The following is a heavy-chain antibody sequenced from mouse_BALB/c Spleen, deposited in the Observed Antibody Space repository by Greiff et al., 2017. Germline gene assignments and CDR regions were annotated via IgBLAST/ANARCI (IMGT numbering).Heavy chain of an antibody. CDR3: TRDNTGDY. V-gene: IGHV1S132*01. CDR1: GYTFTSYW. D-gene: IGHD1-1*01. Sequence: QVQLKQSGAELVKPGASVKLSCKTSGYTFTSYWIQWVKQRPGQGLGWIGEIFPGTGTTYYNEKFKGKATLTIDTSSSTAYMQLSSLTSEDSAVYYCTRDNTGDYWGQGTTLTVSS. CDR2: IFPGTGTT. J-gene: IGHJ2*01.